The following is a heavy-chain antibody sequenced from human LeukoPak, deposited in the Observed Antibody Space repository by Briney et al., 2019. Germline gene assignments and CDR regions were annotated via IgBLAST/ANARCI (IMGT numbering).Heavy chain of an antibody. V-gene: IGHV1-2*02. J-gene: IGHJ4*02. D-gene: IGHD4-17*01. Sequence: ASVKVSCKASGYTFTGYYMHWVRQAPGQGLEWMGWINPNSGGTNYAQKFQGRVTMTRDTSISTAYMELSRLRSGDTAVYYCARALSKDYGDYPALYWGQGTLVTVSS. CDR2: INPNSGGT. CDR3: ARALSKDYGDYPALY. CDR1: GYTFTGYY.